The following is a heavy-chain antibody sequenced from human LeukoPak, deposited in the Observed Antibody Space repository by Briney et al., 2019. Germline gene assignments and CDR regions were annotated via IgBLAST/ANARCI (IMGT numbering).Heavy chain of an antibody. V-gene: IGHV1-69*01. CDR1: GGTFSSYA. J-gene: IGHJ6*04. Sequence: GSSVKVSCKASGGTFSSYAISWVRQAPGQGLEWMGGIIPIFGTANYAQKFQGRVTITADESTSTAYMELSSLRSEDTAVYYCARSDLGYCSRTSCYASEGYYYYGMDVWGKGTTVTVSS. CDR3: ARSDLGYCSRTSCYASEGYYYYGMDV. D-gene: IGHD2-2*01. CDR2: IIPIFGTA.